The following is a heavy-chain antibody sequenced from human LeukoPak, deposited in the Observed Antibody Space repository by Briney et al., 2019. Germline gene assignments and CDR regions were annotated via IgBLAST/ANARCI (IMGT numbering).Heavy chain of an antibody. D-gene: IGHD1-1*01. CDR2: ISAYYRDT. CDR3: ARRSAPGTFDGFDV. V-gene: IGHV1-18*04. Sequence: ASVRVSCKASGYDLITYGLTWVRQAPGQGLEWVGMISAYYRDTNYAEKFEGRVTMTRDTATSTVYLELRRLRSDDTAVYYCARRSAPGTFDGFDVWGQGTRVTVSS. J-gene: IGHJ3*01. CDR1: GYDLITYG.